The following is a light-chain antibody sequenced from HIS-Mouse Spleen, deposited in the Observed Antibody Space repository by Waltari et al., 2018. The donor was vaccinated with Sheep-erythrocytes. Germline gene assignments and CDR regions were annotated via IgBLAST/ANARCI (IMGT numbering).Light chain of an antibody. CDR1: QSISSW. V-gene: IGKV1-5*03. Sequence: DNQMTLSPSTLSESIGDRVTITYRASQSISSWLAWYQQKPGKAPKLLIYKASSLESGVPSRFSGSGSGTEFTLTISSLQPDDFATYYCQQYNSYSPLTFGGGTKVEIK. CDR3: QQYNSYSPLT. CDR2: KAS. J-gene: IGKJ4*01.